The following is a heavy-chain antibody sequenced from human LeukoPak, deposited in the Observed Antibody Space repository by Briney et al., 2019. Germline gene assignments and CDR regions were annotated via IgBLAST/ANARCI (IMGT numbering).Heavy chain of an antibody. CDR2: IYYSGST. CDR3: ARRYCSAGGCPGGYFQH. J-gene: IGHJ1*01. D-gene: IGHD2-15*01. Sequence: PSETLSLTCTVSGGSISSSSYYWGWIRQPPGKGLEWIGSIYYSGSTYYNPSLKRRLTISVDTSKNQFSLNLSSVTAADTAVYYCARRYCSAGGCPGGYFQHWGQGTLVTVSS. V-gene: IGHV4-39*01. CDR1: GGSISSSSYY.